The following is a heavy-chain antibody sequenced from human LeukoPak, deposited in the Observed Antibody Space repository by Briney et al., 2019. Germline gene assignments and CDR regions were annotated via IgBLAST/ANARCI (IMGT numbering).Heavy chain of an antibody. D-gene: IGHD3-10*01. CDR3: ARGRPRHYYGSGSYLDY. CDR2: INHSGSN. V-gene: IGHV4-34*01. Sequence: PSQTLSLTCAVYGGSFSGYYWSWIRQPPGKGLEWVGEINHSGSNNYNPSLKSRVTISVDTSKTQFSLKLSSVTAADTAVYYCARGRPRHYYGSGSYLDYWGQGTLVTVSS. J-gene: IGHJ4*02. CDR1: GGSFSGYY.